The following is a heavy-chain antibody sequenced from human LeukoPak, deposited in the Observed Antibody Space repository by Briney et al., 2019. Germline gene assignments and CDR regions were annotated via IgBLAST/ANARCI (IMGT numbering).Heavy chain of an antibody. Sequence: LGGSLRLSCAVSGFIVSSDYMSWVRQAPGKGLEWVSTIYSGGSTYYADSVKGRFTISRDNSKNTLYLQMNSLRAEDTAVYYCAKDARSSSIVGAPYFDYWGQGTLVTVSS. CDR2: IYSGGST. V-gene: IGHV3-53*01. CDR1: GFIVSSDY. CDR3: AKDARSSSIVGAPYFDY. J-gene: IGHJ4*02. D-gene: IGHD1-26*01.